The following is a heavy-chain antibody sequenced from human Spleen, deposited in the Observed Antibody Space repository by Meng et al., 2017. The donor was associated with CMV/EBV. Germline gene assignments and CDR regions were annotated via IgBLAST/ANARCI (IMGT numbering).Heavy chain of an antibody. V-gene: IGHV3-66*02. Sequence: GESLKISCAASGFAVETNYMSWVRQSPGKGLEWVSTIYSAGNAFYADSVKGRFTISRDSSKNTLSLQMHSLRVDDTAVYFCARDLVVPAAIQCYYHNHGMDVWGQGTTVTVSS. D-gene: IGHD2-2*01. CDR1: GFAVETNY. CDR3: ARDLVVPAAIQCYYHNHGMDV. CDR2: IYSAGNA. J-gene: IGHJ6*02.